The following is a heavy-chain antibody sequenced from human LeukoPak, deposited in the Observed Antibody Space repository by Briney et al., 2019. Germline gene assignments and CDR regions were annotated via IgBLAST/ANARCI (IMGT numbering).Heavy chain of an antibody. CDR2: IYHTGST. Sequence: SETLSLTCTISGGSVSDYYWSWIRQSPGKGLEWIGYIYHTGSTSYSPSLKSRVTISADTSQNQFSLKLSSVTAADTAVYYCARHRTIYYDSSGYWVWGQGTLVTVSS. J-gene: IGHJ4*02. CDR1: GGSVSDYY. CDR3: ARHRTIYYDSSGYWV. V-gene: IGHV4-59*02. D-gene: IGHD3-22*01.